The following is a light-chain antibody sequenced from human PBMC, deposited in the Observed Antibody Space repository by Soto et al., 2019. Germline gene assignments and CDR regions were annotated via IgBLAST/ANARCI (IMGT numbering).Light chain of an antibody. V-gene: IGKV3D-15*01. CDR1: QSVRTN. J-gene: IGKJ1*01. CDR3: QQYAYWPET. CDR2: YAS. Sequence: EVMMTQFPDTVSVTAGETVTLSCGASQSVRTNLAWYQQRPGQAPRLLIHYASTRASDIPARFSGSGSGTNFTLAISGLQSEDFAVYYCQQYAYWPETFGQGTKVEIK.